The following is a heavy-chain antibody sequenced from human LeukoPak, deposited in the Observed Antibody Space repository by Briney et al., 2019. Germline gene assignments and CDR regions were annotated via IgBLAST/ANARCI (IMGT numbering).Heavy chain of an antibody. J-gene: IGHJ4*02. Sequence: ASVKVSCKASGYTFTDYYVHWMRQAPGQGLEWMGLINPNSGGTKYAQKFQGRVTMTRDTSISTTYMELSSLRSDDTAVFYCARGPQPAGSYYYDSTPHYWGQGTLVTVSS. CDR3: ARGPQPAGSYYYDSTPHY. V-gene: IGHV1-2*02. D-gene: IGHD3-22*01. CDR2: INPNSGGT. CDR1: GYTFTDYY.